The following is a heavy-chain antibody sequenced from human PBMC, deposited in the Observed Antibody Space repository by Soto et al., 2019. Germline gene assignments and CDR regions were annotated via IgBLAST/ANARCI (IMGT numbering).Heavy chain of an antibody. J-gene: IGHJ6*02. CDR3: AREGMPDSSWFSSYYYGMDV. CDR2: IWYDGSNK. V-gene: IGHV3-33*08. D-gene: IGHD6-13*01. Sequence: SLRLSCAASGFTFSSYAMSWVRQAPGKGLEWVAVIWYDGSNKYYADSVKGRFTISRDNSKNTLYLQMNSLRAEDTAVYYCAREGMPDSSWFSSYYYGMDVWGQGTTVTVSS. CDR1: GFTFSSYA.